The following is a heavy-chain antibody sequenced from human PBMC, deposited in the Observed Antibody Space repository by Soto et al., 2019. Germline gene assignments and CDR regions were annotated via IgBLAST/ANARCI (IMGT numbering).Heavy chain of an antibody. Sequence: ASVKVSCKASGYTFTSYYMHWVRQAPGQGLEWMGIINPSGGSTSYAQKFQGRVTMTRDTSTSTVYMELSSLRSEDTAVYYCAGMYGSMLIWFDPWGQGTLVTVSS. J-gene: IGHJ5*02. CDR3: AGMYGSMLIWFDP. V-gene: IGHV1-46*01. CDR1: GYTFTSYY. CDR2: INPSGGST. D-gene: IGHD2-8*01.